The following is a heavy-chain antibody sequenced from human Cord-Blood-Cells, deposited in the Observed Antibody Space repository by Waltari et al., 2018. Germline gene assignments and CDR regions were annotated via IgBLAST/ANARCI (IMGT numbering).Heavy chain of an antibody. CDR3: ARGEENYDFWSGYWFDP. CDR1: GYTFTSYD. CDR2: MNPNSGNT. V-gene: IGHV1-8*03. J-gene: IGHJ5*02. D-gene: IGHD3-3*01. Sequence: QVQLVQSGAEVKKPGASVKVSCKASGYTFTSYDITWLRQATGQGLEWMGWMNPNSGNTGYAQKFQGRVTITRNTSISTAYMELSSLRSEDTAVYYCARGEENYDFWSGYWFDPWGQGTLVTVSS.